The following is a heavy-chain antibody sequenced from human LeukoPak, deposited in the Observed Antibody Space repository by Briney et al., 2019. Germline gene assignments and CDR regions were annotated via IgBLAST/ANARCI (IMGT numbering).Heavy chain of an antibody. J-gene: IGHJ4*02. CDR3: ARDNAGSIDY. Sequence: GGSLRLSCVASGFTVSSNSMNWVRQAPGKGLAWVSIIYSGERTYYADSVKGRFTISRDTSKNTLYLHMNSLRAEDTGMYYCARDNAGSIDYWGEGALVTVSS. CDR1: GFTVSSNS. CDR2: IYSGERT. V-gene: IGHV3-53*01.